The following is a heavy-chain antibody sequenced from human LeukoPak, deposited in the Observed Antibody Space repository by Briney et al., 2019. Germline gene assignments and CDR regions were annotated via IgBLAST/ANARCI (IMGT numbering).Heavy chain of an antibody. Sequence: PGGSLRLSCAASGFTFSSYWMSWVRQAPGKGLEWVANIKQDGSEKYYVDSVKGRFTISRDNAKNSLYLQMNSLGAEDTAVYYCARGIDNYYYYMDVWGKGTTVTVSS. CDR3: ARGIDNYYYYMDV. CDR1: GFTFSSYW. CDR2: IKQDGSEK. V-gene: IGHV3-7*01. J-gene: IGHJ6*03.